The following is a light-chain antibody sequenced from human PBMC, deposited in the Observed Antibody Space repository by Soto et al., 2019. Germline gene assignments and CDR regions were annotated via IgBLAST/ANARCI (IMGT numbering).Light chain of an antibody. CDR1: QSVSSSY. J-gene: IGKJ2*01. V-gene: IGKV3-20*01. CDR3: QQYGSSPYT. CDR2: GAS. Sequence: EIVLTQSPGTLSLSPGERATLSCRASQSVSSSYLSWYQQKPGQAPRLLIDGASSRATVIPDRFSGSGAGTDSILTISRLAPEAFALYYCQQYGSSPYTFGQGTKLEIK.